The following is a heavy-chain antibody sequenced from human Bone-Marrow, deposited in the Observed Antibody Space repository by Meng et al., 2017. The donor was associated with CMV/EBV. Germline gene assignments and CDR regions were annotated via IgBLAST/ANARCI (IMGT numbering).Heavy chain of an antibody. CDR2: IYSGGST. CDR3: ARATVY. D-gene: IGHD4-11*01. V-gene: IGHV3-NL1*01. Sequence: GGSLRLSCAASGFAFRNYAMYWVRQAPGKGLEWVSVIYSGGSTYYADSVKGRFTISRDNSKNTLYLQMNSLRAEDTAVYYCARATVYWGQGTLVTVSS. J-gene: IGHJ4*02. CDR1: GFAFRNYA.